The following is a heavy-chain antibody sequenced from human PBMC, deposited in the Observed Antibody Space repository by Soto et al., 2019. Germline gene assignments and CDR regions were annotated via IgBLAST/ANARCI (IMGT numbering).Heavy chain of an antibody. V-gene: IGHV4-59*08. CDR2: IYYSGST. CDR1: GGSMNTYY. CDR3: ARLGGYSPAFDQ. J-gene: IGHJ4*02. Sequence: QVQLQESGPGLVKPSETLSLTCTVSGGSMNTYYWGWFRQPPGKGLEWVGYIYYSGSTTYSPSLKSRVTISVDTSKNQFSLKLDSVTAADTAVYYCARLGGYSPAFDQWGQGSLVTVSS. D-gene: IGHD3-22*01.